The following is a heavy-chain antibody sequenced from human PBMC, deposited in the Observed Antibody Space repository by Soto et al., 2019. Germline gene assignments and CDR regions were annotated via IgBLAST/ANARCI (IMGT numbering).Heavy chain of an antibody. J-gene: IGHJ6*02. CDR1: GYTFSNYG. D-gene: IGHD5-18*01. Sequence: ASVKVSCKASGYTFSNYGISWVRQGPGQGLEWMGWISGYNGNTHYEEKVQDRIKMTTDTSTSTTYLELRSLRSDDTAVYFCARDPGFGFGYSYAFAMYVWGQGTTVTVS. CDR2: ISGYNGNT. CDR3: ARDPGFGFGYSYAFAMYV. V-gene: IGHV1-18*01.